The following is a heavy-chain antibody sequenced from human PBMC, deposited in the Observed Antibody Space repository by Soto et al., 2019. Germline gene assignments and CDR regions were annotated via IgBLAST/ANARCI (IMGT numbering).Heavy chain of an antibody. J-gene: IGHJ3*01. D-gene: IGHD3-22*01. CDR1: GFSFSDQY. Sequence: GGSLRLSCAASGFSFSDQYMDWVRQVPGKGLEWVGRIRNKAKSHTTEYAASVKGRFTISRDDSKNLVYLQMNCLKTDDTAMDHCVRVCDYYDRKRDFNDVFDVWGQGTPVTVSS. V-gene: IGHV3-72*01. CDR3: VRVCDYYDRKRDFNDVFDV. CDR2: IRNKAKSHTT.